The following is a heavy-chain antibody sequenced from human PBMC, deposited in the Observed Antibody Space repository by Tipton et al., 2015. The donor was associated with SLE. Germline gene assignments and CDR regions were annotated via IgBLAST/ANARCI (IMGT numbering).Heavy chain of an antibody. CDR2: ISWNSGSI. CDR1: GFTFDDCA. J-gene: IGHJ6*02. V-gene: IGHV3-9*01. Sequence: SLRLSCAASGFTFDDCAMHWVRQAPGKGLEWVSGISWNSGSIGYADSVKGRFTISRDNAKNSLYLQMNSLRAEDTALYYCAKDLGDYGMDVWGQGTTVTVSS. CDR3: AKDLGDYGMDV. D-gene: IGHD3-10*01.